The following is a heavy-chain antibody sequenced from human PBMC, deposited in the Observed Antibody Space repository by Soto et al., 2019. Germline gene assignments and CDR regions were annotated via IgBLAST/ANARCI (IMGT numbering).Heavy chain of an antibody. J-gene: IGHJ4*01. V-gene: IGHV4-34*01. CDR3: ARRWSGTDY. CDR1: GGSFSGYY. Sequence: SETLSLTCAVYGGSFSGYYWSWIRQPPGKGLEWIGEINHSGSTNYNPSLKSRVTISADVSKNQFSLDLRSVTAADTAVYYCARRWSGTDYWGHGTLVTVSS. CDR2: INHSGST. D-gene: IGHD3-10*01.